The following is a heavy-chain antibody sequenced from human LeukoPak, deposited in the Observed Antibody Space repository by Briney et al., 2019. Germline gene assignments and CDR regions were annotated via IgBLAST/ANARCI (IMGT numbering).Heavy chain of an antibody. J-gene: IGHJ5*02. CDR3: ARGPDSYGSNWFDP. Sequence: SETLSLTCAVYGGSFSGYYWSWIRQPPGKGLEWIGEINHSGSTNYNPSLKSRVTISVDTSKNQFSLKLSSVTAADTAVYYCARGPDSYGSNWFDPWGQGTLVTVSS. V-gene: IGHV4-34*01. CDR1: GGSFSGYY. CDR2: INHSGST. D-gene: IGHD5-18*01.